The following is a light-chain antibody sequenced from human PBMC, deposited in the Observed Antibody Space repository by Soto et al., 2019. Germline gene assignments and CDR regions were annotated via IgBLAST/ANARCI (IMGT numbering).Light chain of an antibody. CDR3: QQYGSSPLT. Sequence: EIVLTPSPGTLSLSPGERATLSCRASESVRDIYLAWYQQRSGQAPRLVIYGASSRASAVPDRFSVSGSGADFTLTISRLEPEDFAVYYCQQYGSSPLTFGGGTKVEIK. J-gene: IGKJ4*01. CDR1: ESVRDIY. V-gene: IGKV3-20*01. CDR2: GAS.